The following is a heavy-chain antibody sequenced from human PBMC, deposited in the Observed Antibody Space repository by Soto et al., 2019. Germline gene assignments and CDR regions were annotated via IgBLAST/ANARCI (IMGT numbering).Heavy chain of an antibody. Sequence: PGGSLRLSCAVSGFNVMSYWMGWVRQAPGEGLEWVASVKEDGSELYYLHSVRGRFSISRDSAGNALHLTMNYLSAEDTGVYFCARDIGFDYVNWGQGIPVTVSS. V-gene: IGHV3-7*01. D-gene: IGHD3-16*01. CDR1: GFNVMSYW. CDR3: ARDIGFDYVN. J-gene: IGHJ4*02. CDR2: VKEDGSEL.